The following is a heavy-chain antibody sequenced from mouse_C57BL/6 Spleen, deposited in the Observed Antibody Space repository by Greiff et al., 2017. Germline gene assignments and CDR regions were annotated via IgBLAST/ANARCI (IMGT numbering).Heavy chain of an antibody. CDR1: GYTFTDYN. CDR3: AKGVIYYGNYGY. D-gene: IGHD2-1*01. CDR2: INPNNGGT. Sequence: EVKLQQSGPELVKPGASVKMSCKASGYTFTDYNMHWVKQSHGKSLEWIGYINPNNGGTSYNQKFKGKATLTVNKSSSTAYMELRSLTSEDSAVYYCAKGVIYYGNYGYWGQGTTLTVSS. V-gene: IGHV1-22*01. J-gene: IGHJ2*01.